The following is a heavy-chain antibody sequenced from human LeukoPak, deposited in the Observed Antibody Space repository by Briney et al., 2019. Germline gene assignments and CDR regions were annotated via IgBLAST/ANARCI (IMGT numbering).Heavy chain of an antibody. CDR3: ARYSSSSGGASYYLDY. Sequence: GGSLRLSCTASGFTLRNYCMHWVRQVPGKRLAWVSRISGDGSVTNYADSVQGRFTISRDNAKNILYLQINNLRSEDTAVYYCARYSSSSGGASYYLDYWGHGTLITVSS. V-gene: IGHV3-74*01. D-gene: IGHD6-6*01. CDR2: ISGDGSVT. CDR1: GFTLRNYC. J-gene: IGHJ4*01.